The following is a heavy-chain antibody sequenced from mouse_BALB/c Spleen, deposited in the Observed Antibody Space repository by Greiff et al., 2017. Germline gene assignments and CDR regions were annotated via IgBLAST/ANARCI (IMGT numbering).Heavy chain of an antibody. Sequence: EVHLVESGPGLVKPSQSLSLTCTVTGYSITSDYAWNWIRQFPGNKLEWMGYISYSGSTSYNPSLKSRISITRDTSKNQFFLQLNSVTTEDTATYYCARYYGSSYWYFDVWGAGTTVTVSS. D-gene: IGHD1-1*01. V-gene: IGHV3-2*02. CDR2: ISYSGST. CDR3: ARYYGSSYWYFDV. J-gene: IGHJ1*01. CDR1: GYSITSDYA.